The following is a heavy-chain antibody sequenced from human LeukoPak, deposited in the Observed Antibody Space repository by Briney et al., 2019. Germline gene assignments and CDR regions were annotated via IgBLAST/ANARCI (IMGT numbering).Heavy chain of an antibody. J-gene: IGHJ5*02. Sequence: GESLKISCQGSGYSINNYWIGWVRQLPGKGLEGMGIIYPADSDIRYSPSFQGQVTISADKSISTAYLQWSSLKASDTAIYYCARQEYCSGGSCYTWFDPWGQGTLVIVSS. D-gene: IGHD2-15*01. V-gene: IGHV5-51*01. CDR1: GYSINNYW. CDR2: IYPADSDI. CDR3: ARQEYCSGGSCYTWFDP.